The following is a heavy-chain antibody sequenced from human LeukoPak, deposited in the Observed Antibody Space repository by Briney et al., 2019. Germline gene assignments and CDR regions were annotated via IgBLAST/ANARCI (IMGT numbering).Heavy chain of an antibody. CDR2: IIPIFGTA. CDR1: GGTFSSYA. D-gene: IGHD6-13*01. CDR3: ARAGSSWYYFDY. Sequence: SVKVSCKASGGTFSSYAISWVRQAPGQGLEWMGGIIPIFGTANYAQKFQGRVTITTDESTSTAYMELSSLRSEDTAVYYCARAGSSWYYFDYWGQGTLVTVSS. V-gene: IGHV1-69*05. J-gene: IGHJ4*02.